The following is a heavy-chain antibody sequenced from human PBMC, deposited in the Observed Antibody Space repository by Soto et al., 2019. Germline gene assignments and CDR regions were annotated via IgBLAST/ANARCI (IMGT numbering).Heavy chain of an antibody. Sequence: SETLSLTCAVSGGSISGSYYYWAWLRQSPGKGPEWIGSVFYTGFTSYNPSLESRVSVSVDTSRSQFSLKLSAVTAADTAVYYCATSQKGYNWNYFDHWGQGALVTVSS. CDR2: VFYTGFT. CDR1: GGSISGSYYY. V-gene: IGHV4-39*01. CDR3: ATSQKGYNWNYFDH. J-gene: IGHJ4*02. D-gene: IGHD1-20*01.